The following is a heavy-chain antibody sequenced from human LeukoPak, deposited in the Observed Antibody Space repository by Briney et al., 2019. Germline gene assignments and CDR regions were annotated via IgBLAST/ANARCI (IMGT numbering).Heavy chain of an antibody. Sequence: GGSLRLSCAASGFTFDDYGMSWVRQAPGKGLEWVSGINWNGGSTGYADSVKGRFTISRDNAKNSLYLQMNSLRAEDTAVYYCARDLVWDSSGYYGSWGQGTLVTVSS. CDR3: ARDLVWDSSGYYGS. J-gene: IGHJ5*02. V-gene: IGHV3-20*04. CDR2: INWNGGST. CDR1: GFTFDDYG. D-gene: IGHD3-22*01.